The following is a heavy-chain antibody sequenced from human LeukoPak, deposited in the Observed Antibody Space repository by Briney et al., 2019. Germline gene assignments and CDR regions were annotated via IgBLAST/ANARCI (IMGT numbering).Heavy chain of an antibody. J-gene: IGHJ4*02. CDR3: ARAYSSHYYFDY. V-gene: IGHV4-34*01. D-gene: IGHD6-13*01. CDR2: INHSGST. Sequence: SETLSLTCAVYGGSFSGYYWSWIRQPPGKGLEWIGEINHSGSTNYNPSLKSRVIISVDTSKNQFSLKLSSVTAADTAVYYCARAYSSHYYFDYWGQGTLVTVSS. CDR1: GGSFSGYY.